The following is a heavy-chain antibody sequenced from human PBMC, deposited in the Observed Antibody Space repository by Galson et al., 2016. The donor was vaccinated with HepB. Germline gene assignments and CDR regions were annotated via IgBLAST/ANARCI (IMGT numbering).Heavy chain of an antibody. V-gene: IGHV3-53*01. CDR3: SREAIAAAGTHDAFDI. J-gene: IGHJ3*02. D-gene: IGHD6-13*01. Sequence: SLRLSCAASGFSVSSNYIIWVRQAPGKGLEWVSAIYSGGSTYYADAVKGHFTVSRDNPKNTVYLQMNSLRAEDTAVYYWSREAIAAAGTHDAFDIWGQR. CDR2: IYSGGST. CDR1: GFSVSSNY.